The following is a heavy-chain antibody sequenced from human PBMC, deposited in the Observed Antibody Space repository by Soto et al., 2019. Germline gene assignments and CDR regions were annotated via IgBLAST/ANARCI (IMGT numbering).Heavy chain of an antibody. D-gene: IGHD5-18*01. CDR3: AKGYSYSVCDY. Sequence: QVQLVESGGGVVQPGRSLRLSCAASGFTFSSYGMHWVRQAPGKGLEWVAVISYDGSNKYYADSVKGRFTISRDNSKNTLDLQMNSLRAKDTAVYHCAKGYSYSVCDYWGQGTLVTVSS. CDR2: ISYDGSNK. V-gene: IGHV3-30*18. CDR1: GFTFSSYG. J-gene: IGHJ4*02.